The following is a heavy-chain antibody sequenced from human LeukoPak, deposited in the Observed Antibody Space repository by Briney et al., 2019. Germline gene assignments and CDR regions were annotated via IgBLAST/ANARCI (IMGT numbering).Heavy chain of an antibody. CDR1: GFTFTSYA. V-gene: IGHV3-23*01. CDR2: ISGSGGSK. J-gene: IGHJ1*01. D-gene: IGHD3-22*01. Sequence: TGGSLRLSCAASGFTFTSYAMSWVRQSPGKGLEWVSAISGSGGSKYYADSVKGRFTISRDNSKNTLYLQMNSLRAEDTAVYYCARDHFYDSSGSEYFQHWGQGTLVTVSS. CDR3: ARDHFYDSSGSEYFQH.